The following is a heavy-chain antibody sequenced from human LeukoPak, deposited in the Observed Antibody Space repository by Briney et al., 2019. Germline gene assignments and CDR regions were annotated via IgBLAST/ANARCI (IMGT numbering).Heavy chain of an antibody. D-gene: IGHD5-24*01. CDR3: ARARELATVGVDY. J-gene: IGHJ4*02. CDR2: INSDGSDT. CDR1: GFTFSTYW. Sequence: PGGSLRLSCAASGFTFSTYWMHWVRQAPGKGLVWVSRINSDGSDTNYADSVKGQFTISRDNAKNTLYLQMNSLRAEDAAVYYCARARELATVGVDYWGQGTLVTVSS. V-gene: IGHV3-74*01.